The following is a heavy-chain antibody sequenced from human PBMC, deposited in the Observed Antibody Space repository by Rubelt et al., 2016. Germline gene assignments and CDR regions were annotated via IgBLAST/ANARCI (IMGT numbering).Heavy chain of an antibody. Sequence: GGGLEWIGEIYHSGSTNYNPSLKSRVTISVDKSKNQFSLKLSSVTAADTAVYYCARVVGCSGGSCYSLAWFDPWGQGTLVTVSS. J-gene: IGHJ5*02. D-gene: IGHD2-15*01. V-gene: IGHV4-4*02. CDR2: IYHSGST. CDR3: ARVVGCSGGSCYSLAWFDP.